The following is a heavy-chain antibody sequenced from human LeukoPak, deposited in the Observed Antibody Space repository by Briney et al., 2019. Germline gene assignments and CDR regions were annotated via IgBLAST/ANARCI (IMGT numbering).Heavy chain of an antibody. J-gene: IGHJ4*02. CDR2: INHSGTT. D-gene: IGHD6-25*01. CDR1: GGSFSDSY. Sequence: PSETLSLTCGVYGGSFSDSYWSWVRQPPGKGLEWIGEINHSGTTNYNASLKSRVTISVDTSKNQFSLKLNSVTAADTAVCYGARALWQRGTIDYWGQGTLVTVSS. CDR3: ARALWQRGTIDY. V-gene: IGHV4-34*01.